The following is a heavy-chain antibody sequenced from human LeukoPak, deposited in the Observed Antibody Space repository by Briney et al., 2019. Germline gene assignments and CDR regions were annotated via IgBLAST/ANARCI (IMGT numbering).Heavy chain of an antibody. V-gene: IGHV1-69*01. Sequence: SVKVSCKASGGTFSSYAISWVRQAPGQGLEWMGGIIPIFGTANYAQKFQGRVTITADESASTAYMELSSLRSGDTAVYYCARDAAEYYYYGMDVWGKGTTVTVSS. CDR1: GGTFSSYA. CDR3: ARDAAEYYYYGMDV. D-gene: IGHD2-15*01. J-gene: IGHJ6*04. CDR2: IIPIFGTA.